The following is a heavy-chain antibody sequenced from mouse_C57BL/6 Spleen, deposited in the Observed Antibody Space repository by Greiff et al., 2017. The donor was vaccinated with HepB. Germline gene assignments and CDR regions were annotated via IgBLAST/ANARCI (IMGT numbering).Heavy chain of an antibody. CDR2: IHPNSGST. CDR3: ARYYYGSSYVYFDV. CDR1: GYTFTSYW. Sequence: VQLQQPGAELVKPGASVKLSCKASGYTFTSYWMHWVKQRPGQGLEWIGMIHPNSGSTNYNEKFKSKATLTVDKSSSTAYMQLSSLTSEDSAVYYCARYYYGSSYVYFDVWGTGTTVTVSS. V-gene: IGHV1-64*01. D-gene: IGHD1-1*01. J-gene: IGHJ1*03.